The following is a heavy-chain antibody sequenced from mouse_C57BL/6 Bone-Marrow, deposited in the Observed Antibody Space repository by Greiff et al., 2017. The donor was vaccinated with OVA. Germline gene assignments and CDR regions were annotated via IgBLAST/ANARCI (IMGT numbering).Heavy chain of an antibody. CDR1: GYAFTNYL. CDR3: ARSTGTGFAY. J-gene: IGHJ3*01. Sequence: LQESGAELVRPGTSVKVSCKASGYAFTNYLIEWVKQRPGQGLEWIGVINPGSGGTNYNEKFKGKATLTADKSSSTAYMQLSSLTSEDSAVYFCARSTGTGFAYWGQGTLVTVSA. V-gene: IGHV1-54*01. CDR2: INPGSGGT. D-gene: IGHD4-1*02.